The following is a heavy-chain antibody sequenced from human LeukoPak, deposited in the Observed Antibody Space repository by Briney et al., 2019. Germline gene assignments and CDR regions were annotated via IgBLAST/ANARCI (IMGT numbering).Heavy chain of an antibody. CDR3: ARDPSGYCSGGSCSNVDTAMVRRDY. CDR2: ISSSSSYI. D-gene: IGHD2-15*01. CDR1: EFTFSSYS. Sequence: GGSLRLSCAASEFTFSSYSMNWVRQAPGKGLEWVSSISSSSSYIYYADSVKGRFTISRDNAKNSLYLQMNSLRAEDTAVYYCARDPSGYCSGGSCSNVDTAMVRRDYWGQGTLVTVSS. J-gene: IGHJ4*02. V-gene: IGHV3-21*01.